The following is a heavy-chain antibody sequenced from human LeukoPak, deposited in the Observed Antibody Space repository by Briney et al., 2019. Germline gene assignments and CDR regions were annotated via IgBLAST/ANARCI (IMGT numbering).Heavy chain of an antibody. CDR1: VFTFSDYY. D-gene: IGHD1-26*01. V-gene: IGHV3-11*01. CDR2: LSGVASDI. CDR3: ARGGALGMDV. J-gene: IGHJ6*02. Sequence: PGGSLRLSCAASVFTFSDYYMTGVRQAPGKGLEWVSYLSGVASDIHYANSVKGRFTISRDNAKNSVYLQMNSLRAGDTAVYYCARGGALGMDVWGQGTTVTVYS.